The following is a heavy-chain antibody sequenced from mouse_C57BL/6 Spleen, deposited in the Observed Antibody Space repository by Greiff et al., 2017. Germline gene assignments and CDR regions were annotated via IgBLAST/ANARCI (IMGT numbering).Heavy chain of an antibody. CDR3: ALLRERYYAMDD. CDR2: IDPSDSYT. Sequence: QVQLQQPGAELVMPGASVKLSCKASGYTFTSYWMHWVKQRPGQGLEWIGEIDPSDSYTNYNQKFKGKSTLTVDKSSSTAYLQLSSLTSEDSAVYYCALLRERYYAMDDWGQGTSVTVSS. CDR1: GYTFTSYW. V-gene: IGHV1-69*01. J-gene: IGHJ4*01. D-gene: IGHD1-1*01.